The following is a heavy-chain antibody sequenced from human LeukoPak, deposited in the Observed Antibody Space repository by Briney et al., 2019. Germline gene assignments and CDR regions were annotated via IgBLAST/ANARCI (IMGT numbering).Heavy chain of an antibody. D-gene: IGHD6-19*01. CDR3: ARGNRDSSGFYYYYGMDV. CDR2: IS. V-gene: IGHV3-9*01. J-gene: IGHJ6*02. Sequence: GRSLRLSCAASGFTFDDYAMFWVRQAPGKGLEWVSGISYAASVKGRFTISRDNAKNSLYLQMNSLRAEDTVFYYCARGNRDSSGFYYYYGMDVWGQGTTVTVSS. CDR1: GFTFDDYA.